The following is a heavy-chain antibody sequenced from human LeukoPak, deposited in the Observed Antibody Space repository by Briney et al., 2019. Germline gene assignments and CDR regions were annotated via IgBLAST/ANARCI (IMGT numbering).Heavy chain of an antibody. J-gene: IGHJ6*03. V-gene: IGHV1-2*02. CDR2: INPNSGGT. D-gene: IGHD2-2*02. CDR3: ASCVVVPAAIEALDYYYMDV. CDR1: GYTFTGYH. Sequence: ASVKVSCKASGYTFTGYHMHWVRQAPGQGLEWMGWINPNSGGTNYAQKFQGRVTMTRDTSISTAYIELSRPRSDDTAVYYCASCVVVPAAIEALDYYYMDVWGKGTTVTVSS.